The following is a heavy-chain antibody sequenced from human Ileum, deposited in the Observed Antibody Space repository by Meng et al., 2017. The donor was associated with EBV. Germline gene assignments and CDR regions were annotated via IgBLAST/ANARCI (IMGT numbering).Heavy chain of an antibody. Sequence: QVQPQESGLRLVKPSGTLTLTCAVSGGSITNNNWSWVRQPPGQGLEWIGEISQSGSTYYNPSLKSRVTISGDKSKNNFSLRLSSVTAADTAVYYCVKRTGDRGDYFDYWGQGALVTVSS. D-gene: IGHD7-27*01. V-gene: IGHV4-4*02. J-gene: IGHJ4*02. CDR1: GGSITNNNW. CDR3: VKRTGDRGDYFDY. CDR2: ISQSGST.